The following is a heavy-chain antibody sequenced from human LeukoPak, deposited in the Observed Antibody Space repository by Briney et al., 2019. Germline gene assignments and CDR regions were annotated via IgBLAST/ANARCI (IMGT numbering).Heavy chain of an antibody. J-gene: IGHJ3*01. CDR1: GFTFSDYY. V-gene: IGHV3-11*05. D-gene: IGHD6-13*01. CDR3: AREVGGSRAFDV. CDR2: MRRGSDVK. Sequence: GGSLRVSCAGSGFTFSDYYMAWIRQAPGKGLQRISYMRRGSDVKTYADSVKGRFTISRDNDKNPLYLQMNSLTAEDTAIYYCAREVGGSRAFDVWGQGTMVTVSS.